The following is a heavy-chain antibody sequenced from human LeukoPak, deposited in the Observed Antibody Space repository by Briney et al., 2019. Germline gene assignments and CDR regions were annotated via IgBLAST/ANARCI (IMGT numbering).Heavy chain of an antibody. Sequence: GGSLRLSCAASGFTFSSYAMSWVRQAPGKGLEWVSAVSGSGGSTYYADSVKGRFTISRDNSKHTLYLQMSSLRAEDTAVYYCAKEITMIVVGRSGMDVWGQGTTVTVSS. V-gene: IGHV3-23*01. J-gene: IGHJ6*02. CDR3: AKEITMIVVGRSGMDV. D-gene: IGHD3-22*01. CDR2: VSGSGGST. CDR1: GFTFSSYA.